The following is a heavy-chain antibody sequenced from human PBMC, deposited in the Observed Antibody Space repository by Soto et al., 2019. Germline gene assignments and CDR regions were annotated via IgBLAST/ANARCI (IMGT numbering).Heavy chain of an antibody. CDR3: ARVVLGTFGVVTDLFDY. Sequence: GGSLRLSCAASGFTFSSYWMHWVRQAPGKGLVWVSRINSDGSSTNYADSVKGRFTISRDNAKNTLYLQMNSLRAEDKAVYYCARVVLGTFGVVTDLFDYWGQGTLVNVSS. CDR1: GFTFSSYW. D-gene: IGHD3-3*01. CDR2: INSDGSST. V-gene: IGHV3-74*01. J-gene: IGHJ4*02.